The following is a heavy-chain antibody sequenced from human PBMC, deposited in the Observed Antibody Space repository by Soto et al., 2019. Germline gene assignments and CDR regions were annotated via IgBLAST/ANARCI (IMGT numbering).Heavy chain of an antibody. D-gene: IGHD3-22*01. CDR1: GFTFSSYA. CDR3: AKDRITYYYDSSGYYPR. Sequence: PGGSLRLSCAASGFTFSSYAMSWVRQAPGKGLEWVSAISGSGGSTYYADSVKGRFTISRDNSKNTLYLQMNSLRAEDTAVYYCAKDRITYYYDSSGYYPRWGQGTMVTVSS. V-gene: IGHV3-23*01. CDR2: ISGSGGST. J-gene: IGHJ3*01.